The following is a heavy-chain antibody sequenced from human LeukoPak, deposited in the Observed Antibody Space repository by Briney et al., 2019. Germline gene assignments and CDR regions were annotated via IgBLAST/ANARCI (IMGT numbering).Heavy chain of an antibody. Sequence: GESLKISCKGSGYSFTSYWIGWVRQMPGKGLEWMGIIYPGDSDTRYSPSFQGQVTISADKSISTAYLQWRSLRASDTAMYHCASGRGDYYDSSGPIDYWGQGTLVTVSS. V-gene: IGHV5-51*01. CDR3: ASGRGDYYDSSGPIDY. D-gene: IGHD3-22*01. CDR1: GYSFTSYW. CDR2: IYPGDSDT. J-gene: IGHJ4*02.